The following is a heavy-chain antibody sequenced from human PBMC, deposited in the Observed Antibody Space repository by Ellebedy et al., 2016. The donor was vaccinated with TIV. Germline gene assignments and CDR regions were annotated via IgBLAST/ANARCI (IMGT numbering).Heavy chain of an antibody. CDR3: ARQEGRWLAPYYFDY. J-gene: IGHJ4*02. V-gene: IGHV4-39*01. CDR1: DNSISSIRSSSHY. Sequence: SETLSLTCTVSDNSISSIRSSSHYWGWIRQAPGKGLEWIGSVYYSGSTYYNPSLKSRVIISVDTSKTQFSLRLSSVTAADTAVYYCARQEGRWLAPYYFDYWGQGTLVTVSS. CDR2: VYYSGST. D-gene: IGHD6-19*01.